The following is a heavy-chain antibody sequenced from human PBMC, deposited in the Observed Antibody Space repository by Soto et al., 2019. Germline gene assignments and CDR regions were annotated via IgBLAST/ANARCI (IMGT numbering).Heavy chain of an antibody. J-gene: IGHJ4*02. CDR3: AMLTTRNSPHYLDY. CDR1: GASVSNGDYY. CDR2: IHYSGRP. Sequence: KSSETLSLTCSVYGASVSNGDYYWTWVRQRPGRGLEWIGLIHYSGRPLYTPSLRSRVTISVDTSKNDFSLNVKSGTAAETAVYFCAMLTTRNSPHYLDYSCQGSLLTLSS. V-gene: IGHV4-30-4*02. D-gene: IGHD3-9*01.